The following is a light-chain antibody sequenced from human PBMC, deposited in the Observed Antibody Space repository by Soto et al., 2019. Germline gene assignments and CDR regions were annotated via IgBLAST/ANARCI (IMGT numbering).Light chain of an antibody. Sequence: QSVLTQPASVSGSPGQSIDISCTGTSSDIGAYDYVSWYQQHPDKAPKLIIYEVTKRPSGVSTRFSGSKSGNTASLTISGLQAEDEGDYYCGSHTSGSTRVFGTGTKVTVL. J-gene: IGLJ1*01. V-gene: IGLV2-14*01. CDR3: GSHTSGSTRV. CDR1: SSDIGAYDY. CDR2: EVT.